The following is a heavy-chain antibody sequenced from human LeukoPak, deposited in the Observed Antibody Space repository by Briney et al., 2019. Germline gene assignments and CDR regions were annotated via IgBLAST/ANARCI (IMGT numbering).Heavy chain of an antibody. D-gene: IGHD3-22*01. CDR2: ISGSGGST. Sequence: GGSLRLSCPASGFTFSSYAMSWVRQAPGKGLEWVSAISGSGGSTYYADSVKGRFTISRDNSKNTVYLQMNSLRAEDTAVYYCFGAYYHDSSGYYYGFDYWGQGTLVTVSS. J-gene: IGHJ4*02. CDR3: FGAYYHDSSGYYYGFDY. CDR1: GFTFSSYA. V-gene: IGHV3-23*01.